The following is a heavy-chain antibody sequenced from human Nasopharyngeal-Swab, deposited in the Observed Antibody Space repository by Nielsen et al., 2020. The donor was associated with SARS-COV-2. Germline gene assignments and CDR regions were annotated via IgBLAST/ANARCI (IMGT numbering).Heavy chain of an antibody. CDR2: ISGSGGST. J-gene: IGHJ6*03. D-gene: IGHD3-22*01. V-gene: IGHV3-23*01. Sequence: GESLKISCAASGFTFSSYAMSWVRQAPGKGLEWVSAISGSGGSTYYADSVKGRFTISRDNSKNTLHLQMNSLRAEDTAVYYCARARGSSGYYYDYYYYMDVWGKGTTVTVSS. CDR3: ARARGSSGYYYDYYYYMDV. CDR1: GFTFSSYA.